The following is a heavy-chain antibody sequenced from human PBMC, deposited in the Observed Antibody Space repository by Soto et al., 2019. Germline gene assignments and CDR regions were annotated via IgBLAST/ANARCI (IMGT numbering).Heavy chain of an antibody. Sequence: ASVKVSCKASGYTFRDYYLHWVRQAPGVGLEWMGWIIPKTGDTDYAQRFQGRITLTTDTSLDTAYMEINGLTLDDTAIYYCARSGDRRNSPASIDPWGQGALVTV. V-gene: IGHV1-2*02. D-gene: IGHD1-26*01. CDR3: ARSGDRRNSPASIDP. CDR1: GYTFRDYY. CDR2: IIPKTGDT. J-gene: IGHJ5*02.